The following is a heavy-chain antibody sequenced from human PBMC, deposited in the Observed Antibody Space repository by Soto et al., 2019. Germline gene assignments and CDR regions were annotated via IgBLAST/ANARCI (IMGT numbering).Heavy chain of an antibody. J-gene: IGHJ6*02. CDR1: GYIFTDYY. CDR2: INPKSGGT. Sequence: QVQLVQSGAEVKKPGASVKVSCKASGYIFTDYYMHWVRQAPGQGLEWMGWINPKSGGTNYAQTFQDWVTMTRDTSISTGYMGLSSLRSDDTAVYYCVRAAGTPSYYFYYYGMDVWGRGTTVTVSS. D-gene: IGHD3-10*01. CDR3: VRAAGTPSYYFYYYGMDV. V-gene: IGHV1-2*04.